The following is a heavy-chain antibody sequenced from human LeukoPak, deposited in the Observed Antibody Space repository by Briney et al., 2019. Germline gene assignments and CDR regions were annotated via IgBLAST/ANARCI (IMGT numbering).Heavy chain of an antibody. CDR1: GYTFTSYD. CDR2: MNPNSGNT. D-gene: IGHD1-14*01. V-gene: IGHV1-8*01. Sequence: GASVKVSCKASGYTFTSYDINWVRQATGQGLEWMGWMNPNSGNTGYAQKFQGRVTMTRNTSISTAYMELSSLRSEDTAVYYCASFRNSYYYYYYGMDVWGQGTLVTVSS. CDR3: ASFRNSYYYYYYGMDV. J-gene: IGHJ6*02.